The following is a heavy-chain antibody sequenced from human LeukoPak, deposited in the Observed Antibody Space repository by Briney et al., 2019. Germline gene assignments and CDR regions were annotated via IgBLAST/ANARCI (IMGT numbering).Heavy chain of an antibody. Sequence: SETLSLTCTVPGGSISSYYWSWIRQPAGQGLEWIGGFYTSGTTNYNPSLKSRVTMSVDPSKNQFSLKLSSVTAADTAVYYCARDLTQTPMDVWGKGTTVTVSS. J-gene: IGHJ6*04. CDR2: FYTSGTT. CDR3: ARDLTQTPMDV. D-gene: IGHD3-9*01. V-gene: IGHV4-4*07. CDR1: GGSISSYY.